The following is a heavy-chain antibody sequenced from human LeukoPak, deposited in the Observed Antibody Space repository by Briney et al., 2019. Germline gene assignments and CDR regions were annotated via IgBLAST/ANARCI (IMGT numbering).Heavy chain of an antibody. V-gene: IGHV4-30-4*01. CDR2: IYYSGST. D-gene: IGHD3-22*01. J-gene: IGHJ4*02. CDR3: ARDPALYYDSSGYKIDTYY. CDR1: GGSISSGDYY. Sequence: SETLSLTCTVSGGSISSGDYYWSWIRQPPGKGLEWIGYIYYSGSTYYNPSLKSRVTISVDTSKNQFSLKLSSVTAADTAVYYCARDPALYYDSSGYKIDTYYWGQGTLVTVSS.